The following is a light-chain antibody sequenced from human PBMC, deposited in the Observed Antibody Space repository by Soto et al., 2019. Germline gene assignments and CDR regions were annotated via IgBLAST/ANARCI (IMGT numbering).Light chain of an antibody. CDR2: KAS. V-gene: IGKV1-5*03. J-gene: IGKJ1*01. CDR3: QQYNVYSRA. CDR1: HSISSW. Sequence: DIQMTQSPSALSGSVGDRFTITFLASHSISSWLAWYQQKPGKAPKLLIYKASSLESGVPSRFSGSGSGTEFTLTISSLQPDDFATYYCQQYNVYSRAFGQGTKVDIK.